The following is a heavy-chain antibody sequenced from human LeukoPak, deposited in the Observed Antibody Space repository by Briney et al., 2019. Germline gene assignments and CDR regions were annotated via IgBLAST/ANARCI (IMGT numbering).Heavy chain of an antibody. V-gene: IGHV3-23*01. Sequence: GGTLRLSCTASGFTFSSYGMSWVRQAPGKGLDWVSAISGSGGSTYYADSVKGRFSISRDNSKNTLYLQMNSLRAEDTAVYYCAKSSPTTGWYWGQGALVTVSS. CDR1: GFTFSSYG. CDR3: AKSSPTTGWY. J-gene: IGHJ4*02. D-gene: IGHD1-14*01. CDR2: ISGSGGST.